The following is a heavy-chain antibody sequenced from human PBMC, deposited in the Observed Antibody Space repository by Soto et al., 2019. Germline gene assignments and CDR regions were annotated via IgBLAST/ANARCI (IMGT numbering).Heavy chain of an antibody. CDR3: AKGGSAALISAAGTGNWFDP. V-gene: IGHV3-9*01. D-gene: IGHD6-13*01. Sequence: EVHLVESGGGLVQPGRSLKLSCVASGFTFDDYAMYWVRQAPAKGPEWVSGISWSGTNIAYADSVKGRFTISRDNAKNALYLQMNGLRADDTALYYCAKGGSAALISAAGTGNWFDPWGQGSLVTVSS. CDR1: GFTFDDYA. J-gene: IGHJ5*02. CDR2: ISWSGTNI.